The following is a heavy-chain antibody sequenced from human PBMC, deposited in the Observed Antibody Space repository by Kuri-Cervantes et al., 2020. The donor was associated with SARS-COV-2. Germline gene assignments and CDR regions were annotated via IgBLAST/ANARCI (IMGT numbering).Heavy chain of an antibody. V-gene: IGHV1-46*01. J-gene: IGHJ4*02. D-gene: IGHD3-3*01. CDR1: GYIFTSYY. CDR3: ARDWGQSRYDFWSGYALGY. CDR2: INPNGGST. Sequence: ASVKVSCKASGYIFTSYYMHWERQAPGQGLEWMGIINPNGGSTSYAQKFQGRVTMTRDTSTSTVYMELSSLRSEDTAVYYCARDWGQSRYDFWSGYALGYWGQGTLVTVSS.